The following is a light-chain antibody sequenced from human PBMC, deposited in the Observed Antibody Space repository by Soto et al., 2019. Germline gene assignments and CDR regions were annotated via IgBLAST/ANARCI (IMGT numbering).Light chain of an antibody. J-gene: IGLJ1*01. CDR2: EVS. V-gene: IGLV2-14*01. CDR1: SSDGGAYNY. Sequence: QAVVTQPASVSGSPGQSITISCTGTSSDGGAYNYVSWYQHHPGKAPKLMIYEVSNRPSGVSNRFSGSKSGNTASLTISGLQAEDEADYYCSSYTSSSTLYVFGTGTKLTVL. CDR3: SSYTSSSTLYV.